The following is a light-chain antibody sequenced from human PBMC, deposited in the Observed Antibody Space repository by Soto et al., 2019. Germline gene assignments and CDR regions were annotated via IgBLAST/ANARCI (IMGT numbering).Light chain of an antibody. V-gene: IGLV1-44*01. CDR2: SND. CDR3: AAWDDSLIALL. CDR1: YSNVGSNV. J-gene: IGLJ3*02. Sequence: QSVLTQPPSASGAPGQMVTISCSGTYSNVGSNVVNWYQQVPGAAPKLVIYSNDRRPSGVPDRFFGSKSGASASLAISGLQTEDEADYYCAAWDDSLIALLFGGGTK.